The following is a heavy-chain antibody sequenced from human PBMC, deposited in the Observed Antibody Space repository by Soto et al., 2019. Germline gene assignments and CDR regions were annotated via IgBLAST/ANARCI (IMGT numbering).Heavy chain of an antibody. V-gene: IGHV2-5*02. Sequence: QITLKESGPTLVRPTQTLTLTCAFYGFSLRTSGVSVGCIRQPPGKALEWLAVIYWDDSKHYSPSLRSRLTITKDTSKNQVVLTMTNMDPMDTGTYYCAHKGPEDWPLDYWGQGTLVTVSS. CDR2: IYWDDSK. CDR3: AHKGPEDWPLDY. CDR1: GFSLRTSGVS. D-gene: IGHD3-9*01. J-gene: IGHJ4*02.